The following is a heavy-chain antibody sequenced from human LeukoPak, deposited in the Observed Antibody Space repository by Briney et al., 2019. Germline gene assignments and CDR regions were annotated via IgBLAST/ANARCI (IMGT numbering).Heavy chain of an antibody. CDR1: GGSISSYY. Sequence: SSETLSLTCTVSGGSISSYYWSWLRQPPGKGLEWIGRIYSSGSNNYNPSLKSRVTMSLDTSKNHLSLNLSSVTAADTAVYYCAREPTSGREPTSGRPLDYWGQGTLVTVSS. CDR3: AREPTSGREPTSGRPLDY. D-gene: IGHD5-12*01. J-gene: IGHJ4*02. CDR2: IYSSGSN. V-gene: IGHV4-4*07.